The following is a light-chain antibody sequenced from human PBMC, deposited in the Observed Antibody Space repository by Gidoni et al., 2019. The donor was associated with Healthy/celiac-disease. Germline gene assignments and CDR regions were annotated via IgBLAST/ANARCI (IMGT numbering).Light chain of an antibody. V-gene: IGLV2-14*01. CDR1: RSDVVGNNY. CDR2: DVS. CDR3: SSYTSSSTPL. Sequence: QSALTQPASVSGSHGQSVTISCTGTRSDVVGNNYVSWYQQHPGKAPKLMIYDVSNRPSGVSNRFSGSKSGNTASLTISGLQAEDEADYYCSSYTSSSTPLFGGGTKLTVL. J-gene: IGLJ2*01.